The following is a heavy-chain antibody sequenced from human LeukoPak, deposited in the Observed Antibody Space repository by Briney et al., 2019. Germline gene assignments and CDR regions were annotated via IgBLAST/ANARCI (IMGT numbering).Heavy chain of an antibody. V-gene: IGHV3-21*01. CDR1: GFTFSSYS. J-gene: IGHJ1*01. D-gene: IGHD6-13*01. Sequence: GGSLRLSCAASGFTFSSYSMNWVRQAPGKGLEWVSSISSSSSYIYYADSVKGRFTISRDNSKNTLYLQMNSLRAEDTAVYYCASPPTYSSSWYGGEYFQHWGQGTLVTVSS. CDR2: ISSSSSYI. CDR3: ASPPTYSSSWYGGEYFQH.